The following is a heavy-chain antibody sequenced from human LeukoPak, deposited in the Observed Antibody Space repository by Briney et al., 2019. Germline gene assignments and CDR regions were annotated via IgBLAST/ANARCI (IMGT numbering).Heavy chain of an antibody. CDR1: GGSIRSWY. D-gene: IGHD6-13*01. Sequence: SETLSLTCSVSGGSIRSWYWSWIRQPPGKGLEWIGDIYFSGSTNYNPSLKSRVTILVDTSKNQFSLKVSFVTAADTAVYYCARDRSSSHHYYYGMDVWGQGTTVTVSS. CDR3: ARDRSSSHHYYYGMDV. J-gene: IGHJ6*02. V-gene: IGHV4-59*01. CDR2: IYFSGST.